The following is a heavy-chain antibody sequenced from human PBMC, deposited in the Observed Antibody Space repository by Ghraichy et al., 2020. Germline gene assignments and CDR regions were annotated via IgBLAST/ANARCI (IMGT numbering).Heavy chain of an antibody. J-gene: IGHJ5*02. V-gene: IGHV4-39*01. D-gene: IGHD2-2*01. Sequence: SQTLSLTCTVSGGSISSSSYYWGWIRQPPGKGLEWIGSIYYSGSTYYNLSLKSRVTISVDTSKNQFSLKLSSVTAADTAVYYCAITEGYCSSTSCYWLWFDPWGQGTLVTVSS. CDR3: AITEGYCSSTSCYWLWFDP. CDR2: IYYSGST. CDR1: GGSISSSSYY.